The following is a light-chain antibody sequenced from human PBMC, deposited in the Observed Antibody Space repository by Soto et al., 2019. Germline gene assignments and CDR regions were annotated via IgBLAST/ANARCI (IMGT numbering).Light chain of an antibody. CDR2: AAS. Sequence: DIQMTQSPSSLSASVGDRVTITCRASQSISSYLNWYQQKPGKAPKLLIYAASSLQSGVPSRFSGSGSGTDFTLTISSLQPEDFATYYCQKSYNTPPWTFGQGTKVEIK. J-gene: IGKJ1*01. CDR3: QKSYNTPPWT. V-gene: IGKV1-39*01. CDR1: QSISSY.